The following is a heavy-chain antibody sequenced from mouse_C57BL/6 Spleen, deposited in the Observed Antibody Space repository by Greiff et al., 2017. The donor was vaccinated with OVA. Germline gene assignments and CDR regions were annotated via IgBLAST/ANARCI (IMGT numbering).Heavy chain of an antibody. CDR2: IHPNSGST. CDR3: ARRRDYDGYFDV. D-gene: IGHD2-4*01. V-gene: IGHV1-64*01. Sequence: QVQLKQPGAELVKPGASVKLSCKASGYTFTSYWMHWVKQRPGQGLEWIGMIHPNSGSTNYNEKFKSKATLTVDKSSSTAYMQLSSLTSEDSAVYYCARRRDYDGYFDVWGTGTTVTVSS. CDR1: GYTFTSYW. J-gene: IGHJ1*03.